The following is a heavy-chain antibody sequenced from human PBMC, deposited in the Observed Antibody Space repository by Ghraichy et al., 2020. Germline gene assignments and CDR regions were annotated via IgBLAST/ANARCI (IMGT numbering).Heavy chain of an antibody. CDR2: IYSGGST. Sequence: GGSLRLSCAASGFTVSSNYMSWVRQAPGKGLEWVSVIYSGGSTYYADSVKGRFTISRDNSKNTLYLQMNSLRAEDTAVYYCARNGDGYYYYYGMDVWGQGTTVTVSS. J-gene: IGHJ6*02. CDR1: GFTVSSNY. CDR3: ARNGDGYYYYYGMDV. D-gene: IGHD3-10*01. V-gene: IGHV3-53*01.